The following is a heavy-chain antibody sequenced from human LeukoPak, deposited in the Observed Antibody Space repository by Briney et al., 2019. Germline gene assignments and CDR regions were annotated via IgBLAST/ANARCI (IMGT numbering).Heavy chain of an antibody. CDR3: AREAYYYDSSGYVHDAFDI. Sequence: PGGSLRLSCAASGFTFSSYSMNWVCQAPGKGLEWVSSISSRSSYIYHADSVKGRFTISRDNAKNSLYLQMNSLRAEDTAVYYCAREAYYYDSSGYVHDAFDIWGQGTVVTVSS. CDR1: GFTFSSYS. V-gene: IGHV3-21*01. J-gene: IGHJ3*02. D-gene: IGHD3-22*01. CDR2: ISSRSSYI.